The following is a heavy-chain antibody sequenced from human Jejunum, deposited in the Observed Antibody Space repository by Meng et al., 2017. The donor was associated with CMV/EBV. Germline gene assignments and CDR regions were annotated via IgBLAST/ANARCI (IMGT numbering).Heavy chain of an antibody. V-gene: IGHV3-21*06. CDR3: ARDLVAPLAPDN. J-gene: IGHJ4*02. CDR2: IDATSTYI. CDR1: GFAFSLYA. D-gene: IGHD2-8*02. Sequence: CAASGFAFSLYAVNWVRQAPGKGLEWVSSIDATSTYIYYADSVEGRFTISRDNARNLLYLHLNSVRADDTAVYFCARDLVAPLAPDNWGRGTLVTVSS.